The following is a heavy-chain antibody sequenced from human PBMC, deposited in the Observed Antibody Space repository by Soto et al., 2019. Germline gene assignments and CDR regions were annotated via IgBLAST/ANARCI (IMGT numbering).Heavy chain of an antibody. J-gene: IGHJ4*02. CDR1: GDSIGGDTYF. V-gene: IGHV4-39*01. CDR3: ASHVREFSGPGSYDFFDS. Sequence: PSETPSLTCTVSGDSIGGDTYFWGWIRQPQGQGLEWIGNMFFRGNTYYNPSPKSRVSVVVDTSKNQFSLRMSSMTAAGTAVYYCASHVREFSGPGSYDFFDSWRQGILVTASS. CDR2: MFFRGNT. D-gene: IGHD3-10*01.